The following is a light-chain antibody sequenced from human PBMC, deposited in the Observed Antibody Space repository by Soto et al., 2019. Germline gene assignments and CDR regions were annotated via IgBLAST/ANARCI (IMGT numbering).Light chain of an antibody. Sequence: TVMTHSPSPLPWSLGERLTLXYRASQSVTTRLAWYQHKPGQAPRLLMSGASSRASGVPVRFSGSGSGTDFTLTISSLEPEDFALYYCQQYGGSPITFGLGTRLEIK. J-gene: IGKJ5*01. CDR1: QSVTTR. V-gene: IGKV3-20*01. CDR3: QQYGGSPIT. CDR2: GAS.